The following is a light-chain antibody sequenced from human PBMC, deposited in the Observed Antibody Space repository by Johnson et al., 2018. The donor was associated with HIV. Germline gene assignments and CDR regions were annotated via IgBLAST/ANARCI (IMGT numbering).Light chain of an antibody. J-gene: IGLJ1*01. V-gene: IGLV1-51*01. Sequence: QSVLTQPPSVSAAPGQKVTVSCYGSSSNIGNSYVSWYQQLPGTAPKLLIYDNNKRPSGIPDRFSGSKSGTSATLGITGLQTGDEADYYCGTWDTSLSAHYVFGSGTKVIVL. CDR2: DNN. CDR1: SSNIGNSY. CDR3: GTWDTSLSAHYV.